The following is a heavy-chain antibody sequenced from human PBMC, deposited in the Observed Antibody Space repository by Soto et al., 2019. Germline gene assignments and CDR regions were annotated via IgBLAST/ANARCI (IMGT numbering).Heavy chain of an antibody. CDR3: ARDDQDIVVVVAATPRGGAFDI. Sequence: QVQLVESGGGVVQPGRSLRLSCAASGFTFSSYGMHWVRQAPGKGLEWVAVIWYDGSNKYYADSVKGRFTISRDNSKNRLYLQMNSLRAEDTAVYYCARDDQDIVVVVAATPRGGAFDIWGQGTMVTVSS. CDR2: IWYDGSNK. J-gene: IGHJ3*02. V-gene: IGHV3-33*01. D-gene: IGHD2-15*01. CDR1: GFTFSSYG.